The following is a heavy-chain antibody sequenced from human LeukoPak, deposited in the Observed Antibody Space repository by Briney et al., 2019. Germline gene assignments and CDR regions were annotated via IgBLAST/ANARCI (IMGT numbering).Heavy chain of an antibody. CDR2: IYTSGST. CDR1: GGSISSGSYY. D-gene: IGHD3-10*01. CDR3: ARDPRLWFGESAGY. J-gene: IGHJ4*02. Sequence: TLSLTCTVSGGSISSGSYYWSWIRQPAGKGLEWIGRIYTSGSTNYNPSLKSRVTISVDTSKNQFSLKLGSVTAADTAVYYCARDPRLWFGESAGYWGQGTLVTVSS. V-gene: IGHV4-61*02.